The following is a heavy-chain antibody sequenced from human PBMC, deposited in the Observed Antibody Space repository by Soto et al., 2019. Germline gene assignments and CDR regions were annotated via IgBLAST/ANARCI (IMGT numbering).Heavy chain of an antibody. D-gene: IGHD2-21*01. CDR1: GLTFSNAW. CDR3: TTYSPLDS. J-gene: IGHJ4*02. Sequence: EVQLVASGGGLVKPGGSLRLSCAASGLTFSNAWMSWVRQAPGKGLEWVGSIKTKTEGGTTNYAAPVKGRFTISRDDSRNTLYLQMNSLKTEDTAVYHCTTYSPLDSWGQGTLVTVSS. CDR2: IKTKTEGGTT. V-gene: IGHV3-15*01.